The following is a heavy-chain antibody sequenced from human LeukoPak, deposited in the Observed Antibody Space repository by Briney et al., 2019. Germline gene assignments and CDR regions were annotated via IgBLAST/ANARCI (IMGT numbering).Heavy chain of an antibody. CDR3: AGGYYYGSGRGAIDY. Sequence: PSETLSLTCTVSGVSISSYYWSWIRQPPGKGLEWIGYIYYSGSTNYNPSLKSRVTISVDTSKNQFSLKLSSVTAADTAVYYCAGGYYYGSGRGAIDYWGQGTLVTVSS. CDR2: IYYSGST. J-gene: IGHJ4*02. V-gene: IGHV4-59*01. D-gene: IGHD3-10*01. CDR1: GVSISSYY.